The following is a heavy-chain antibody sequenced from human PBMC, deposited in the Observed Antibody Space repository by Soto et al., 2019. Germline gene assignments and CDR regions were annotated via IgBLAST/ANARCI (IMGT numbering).Heavy chain of an antibody. J-gene: IGHJ4*02. D-gene: IGHD2-15*01. CDR2: VSIGGST. V-gene: IGHV3-23*01. CDR1: GFTFSSYA. Sequence: GGSLRLSCAASGFTFSSYAMGWVRQGPGKGLEWVAVVSIGGSTHYADSVRGRFTISRDNSKNTLSLQMNSLTAEDTAVYFCAKRSGAGGHFDYWGQGALVTVSS. CDR3: AKRSGAGGHFDY.